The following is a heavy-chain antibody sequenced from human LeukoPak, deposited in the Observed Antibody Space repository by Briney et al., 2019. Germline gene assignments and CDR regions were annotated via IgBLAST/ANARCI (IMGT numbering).Heavy chain of an antibody. CDR3: AREGVTIFGVVLYFDY. J-gene: IGHJ4*02. CDR1: GGTFSSYA. CDR2: IIPILGIA. D-gene: IGHD3-3*01. Sequence: SVKVSCKASGGTFSSYAISWVRQAPGQGLEWMGRIIPILGIANYAQKFQGRVTTTADKSTSTAYMELSSLRSEDTAVYYCAREGVTIFGVVLYFDYWGQGTLVTVSS. V-gene: IGHV1-69*04.